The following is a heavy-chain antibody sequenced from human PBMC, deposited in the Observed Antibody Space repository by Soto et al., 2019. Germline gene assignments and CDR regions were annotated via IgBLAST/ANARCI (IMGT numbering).Heavy chain of an antibody. CDR2: ISAYNGNT. V-gene: IGHV1-18*01. CDR1: GYTFTSYG. Sequence: ASVKVSCKASGYTFTSYGISWVRQAPGQGLEWMGWISAYNGNTNYAQKLQGRVTMTTDTSTSTAYMELRSLRSDDTAVYYCARDNTIFGVITLDYWGQGTLITVSS. J-gene: IGHJ4*02. CDR3: ARDNTIFGVITLDY. D-gene: IGHD3-3*01.